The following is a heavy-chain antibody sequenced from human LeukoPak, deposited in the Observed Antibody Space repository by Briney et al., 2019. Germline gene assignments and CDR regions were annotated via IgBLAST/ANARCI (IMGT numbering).Heavy chain of an antibody. CDR2: IYSGGTT. V-gene: IGHV3-66*01. Sequence: GGSLRLSCAASGFTFSSYWIHWVRQAPGKGLEWVSVIYSGGTTYYADSVKGRFTISRDNSKNTLYLQMNSLRAEDTALYYCARDLDCSGSSCTTTVTSDAFDIWGQGTMVTVSS. D-gene: IGHD4-17*01. J-gene: IGHJ3*02. CDR1: GFTFSSYW. CDR3: ARDLDCSGSSCTTTVTSDAFDI.